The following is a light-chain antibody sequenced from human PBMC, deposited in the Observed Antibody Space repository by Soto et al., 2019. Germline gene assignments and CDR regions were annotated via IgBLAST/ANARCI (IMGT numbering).Light chain of an antibody. CDR2: KAS. CDR3: QQYNVYYT. CDR1: QSISNW. Sequence: DIQMTQSPSTLSASVGDRVTITCRASQSISNWLAWFQQKPGKAPKLLIYKASTLQSGVPSRFSGSGSGTEFTLTISSLQPDDFATYYCQQYNVYYTFGQGTKLEIK. J-gene: IGKJ2*01. V-gene: IGKV1-5*03.